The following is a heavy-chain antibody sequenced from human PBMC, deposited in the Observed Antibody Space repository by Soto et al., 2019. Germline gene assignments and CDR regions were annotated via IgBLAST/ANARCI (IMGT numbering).Heavy chain of an antibody. CDR3: ARADYEILTGSYAMDV. CDR2: VSTNGAT. Sequence: SETLSLTCSVSGGSISSGGYYWNWIRQPAGKGLEWIGRVSTNGATNYNPSLESRVTMSVDTSKNQFSLKLTSVTAADTAVYFCARADYEILTGSYAMDVWGQGTTVTVSS. J-gene: IGHJ6*02. V-gene: IGHV4-61*02. CDR1: GGSISSGGYY. D-gene: IGHD3-9*01.